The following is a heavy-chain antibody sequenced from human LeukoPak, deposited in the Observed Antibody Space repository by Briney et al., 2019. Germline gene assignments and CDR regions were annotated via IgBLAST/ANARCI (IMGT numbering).Heavy chain of an antibody. Sequence: SETLSLTCAVYGGSFSGYYWSWIRQPPGKGLEWIGEINQSGSTNYNPSLESRVTISVDTSKNQFSLKLSSVTAADTAVYYCARGRQNDYWGQGTLVTVSS. J-gene: IGHJ4*02. CDR3: ARGRQNDY. V-gene: IGHV4-34*01. CDR2: INQSGST. CDR1: GGSFSGYY.